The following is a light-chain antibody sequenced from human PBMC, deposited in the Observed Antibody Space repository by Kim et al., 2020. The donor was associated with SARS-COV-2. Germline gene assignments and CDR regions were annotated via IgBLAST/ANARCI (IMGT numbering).Light chain of an antibody. J-gene: IGLJ2*01. CDR3: FSYTSSSTLV. CDR2: DVS. Sequence: GQSTTISCNGTSSDIGANNFVSWYQQHPGKAHKLMIYDVSDRPSGVSDRFSGSKSGNTASLTISGLQAEDEADYYCFSYTSSSTLVFGGGTKVTVL. V-gene: IGLV2-14*03. CDR1: SSDIGANNF.